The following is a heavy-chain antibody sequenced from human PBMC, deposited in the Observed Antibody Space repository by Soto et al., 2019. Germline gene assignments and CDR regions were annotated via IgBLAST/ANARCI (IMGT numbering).Heavy chain of an antibody. CDR3: ARGITMVRGTTPLFDY. J-gene: IGHJ4*02. CDR2: IIPIFGTA. V-gene: IGHV1-69*01. D-gene: IGHD3-10*01. CDR1: GGTFSSYA. Sequence: QVQLAQSGAEVKKPGSSVKVSCKASGGTFSSYAISWVRQAPGQGLEWRGGIIPIFGTANYAQTFQGGVTITTDESTSTAYMEVSSLRSEDTAVYYCARGITMVRGTTPLFDYWGQGTLVTVSS.